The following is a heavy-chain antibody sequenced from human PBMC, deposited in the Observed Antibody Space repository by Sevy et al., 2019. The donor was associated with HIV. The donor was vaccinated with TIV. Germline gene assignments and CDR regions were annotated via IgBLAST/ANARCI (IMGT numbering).Heavy chain of an antibody. V-gene: IGHV4-59*01. CDR2: IYYTGST. Sequence: SETLSLTCTVSGGPISVYYWTWIRQSPGKGLEYIGYIYYTGSTNYNPSLESRVTISVDTSKNQFSLSRSSVTAAASAVYYCARAPPIRSGDDSLNWFDPWGQGTLVTVSS. CDR3: ARAPPIRSGDDSLNWFDP. CDR1: GGPISVYY. J-gene: IGHJ5*02. D-gene: IGHD5-12*01.